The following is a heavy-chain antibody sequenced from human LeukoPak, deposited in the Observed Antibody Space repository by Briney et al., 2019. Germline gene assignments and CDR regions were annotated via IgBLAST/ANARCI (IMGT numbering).Heavy chain of an antibody. CDR3: AREDSGSYRRWVAFDI. V-gene: IGHV3-74*01. J-gene: IGHJ3*02. CDR1: GFTISSYW. Sequence: GGSLRLSCEASGFTISSYWMHWVRQAPGKGLVWVSRINSDGRSTGYADSVKGRFTISRDNAKNTLYLQMNSLRVDDTAMYYCAREDSGSYRRWVAFDIWGQGTMVTDSS. D-gene: IGHD1-26*01. CDR2: INSDGRST.